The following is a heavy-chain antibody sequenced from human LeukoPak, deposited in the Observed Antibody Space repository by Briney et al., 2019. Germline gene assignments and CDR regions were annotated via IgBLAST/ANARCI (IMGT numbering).Heavy chain of an antibody. CDR3: ARDSGEAGWILDY. D-gene: IGHD5-18*01. CDR2: IIPILGIA. CDR1: GGTFSSYA. J-gene: IGHJ4*02. Sequence: GASVKVSCKASGGTFSSYAISWVRQAPGQGFEWMGRIIPILGIANYAQKFQGRVTITADKSTSTAYMELSSLRSEDTAVYYCARDSGEAGWILDYWGQGTLVTVSS. V-gene: IGHV1-69*04.